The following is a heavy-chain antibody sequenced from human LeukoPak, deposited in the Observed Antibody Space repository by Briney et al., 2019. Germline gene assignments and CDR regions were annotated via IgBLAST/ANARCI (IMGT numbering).Heavy chain of an antibody. J-gene: IGHJ4*02. CDR3: ARDFTPGYSTKRGVLFDY. D-gene: IGHD4-11*01. V-gene: IGHV1-46*01. CDR1: GYTFTSYY. Sequence: ASVKVSCKASGYTFTSYYMHWVRQAPGQGLEWMGIINPSGGSTSYAQKFHGRVTMTRDMSTSTVYMELSSLRSEDTAVYYCARDFTPGYSTKRGVLFDYWGQGTLVTVSS. CDR2: INPSGGST.